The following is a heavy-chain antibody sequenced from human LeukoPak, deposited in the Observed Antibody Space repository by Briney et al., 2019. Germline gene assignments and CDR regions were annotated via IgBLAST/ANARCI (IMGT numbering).Heavy chain of an antibody. D-gene: IGHD2-15*01. Sequence: GASVKVSCKASGYTFTGYYMHWVRQAPGQGLEWMGWINPNSGGTNYAQKFQGRVTMTRDTSISTAYMELSRLRSDDTAVYYCARDGGYCSGGSCLDYWGQGTLVTVST. CDR3: ARDGGYCSGGSCLDY. J-gene: IGHJ4*02. CDR2: INPNSGGT. V-gene: IGHV1-2*02. CDR1: GYTFTGYY.